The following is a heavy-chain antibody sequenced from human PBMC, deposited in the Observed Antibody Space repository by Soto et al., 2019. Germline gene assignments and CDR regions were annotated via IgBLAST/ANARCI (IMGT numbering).Heavy chain of an antibody. Sequence: SQTLSLTCAISGDSVSSNSAAWNWIRPSPSRGLEWLGRTYYRSKWYNDYAVSVKSRITINPDTSKNQFSLQLNSVTPEDTAVYYCARDIAVAGMYYYYYGMDVWGQGTTVTVS. CDR2: TYYRSKWYN. CDR3: ARDIAVAGMYYYYYGMDV. D-gene: IGHD6-19*01. J-gene: IGHJ6*02. V-gene: IGHV6-1*01. CDR1: GDSVSSNSAA.